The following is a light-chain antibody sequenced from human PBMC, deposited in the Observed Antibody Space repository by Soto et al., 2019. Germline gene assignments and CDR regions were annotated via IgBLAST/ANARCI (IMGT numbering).Light chain of an antibody. Sequence: QSALTQPASVSGSPGQSITISCTGTSRDVGGYNYVSWYQHHPGKAPKLMIFDVSNRPSGVSNRFSGSKSGNTASLTISGLQPEDEADYYCISYTTSNTRQIVFGTGTKVTVL. CDR3: ISYTTSNTRQIV. J-gene: IGLJ1*01. V-gene: IGLV2-14*03. CDR2: DVS. CDR1: SRDVGGYNY.